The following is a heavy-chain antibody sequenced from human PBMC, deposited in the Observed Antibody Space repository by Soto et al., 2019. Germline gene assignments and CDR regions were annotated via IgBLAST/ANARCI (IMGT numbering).Heavy chain of an antibody. D-gene: IGHD3-3*01. J-gene: IGHJ4*02. CDR3: AKAPPYDFWSGYCVDY. CDR2: ISGSGGST. CDR1: GFTFSSYA. V-gene: IGHV3-23*01. Sequence: GGSLRLSCAASGFTFSSYAMSWVRQAPGKGLEWVSAISGSGGSTYYADSVKGRFTISRDNSKNTLYLQMNSLRAEDTAVYYCAKAPPYDFWSGYCVDYWGQGTLVTVSS.